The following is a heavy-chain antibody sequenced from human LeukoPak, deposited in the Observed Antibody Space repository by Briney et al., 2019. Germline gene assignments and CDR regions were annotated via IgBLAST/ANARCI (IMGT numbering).Heavy chain of an antibody. V-gene: IGHV6-1*01. D-gene: IGHD5-12*01. J-gene: IGHJ6*02. Sequence: SQTLSLTCAISGDSVSSSSAAWNWIRQSPSRGLEWLGRTYYRSKWYNDYAVSVKSRITINPDTSKNQFSLQLNSVTPEDTAVYYCARARRPRDSGYDYYYYGMDVWGQGTTVTVSS. CDR2: TYYRSKWYN. CDR3: ARARRPRDSGYDYYYYGMDV. CDR1: GDSVSSSSAA.